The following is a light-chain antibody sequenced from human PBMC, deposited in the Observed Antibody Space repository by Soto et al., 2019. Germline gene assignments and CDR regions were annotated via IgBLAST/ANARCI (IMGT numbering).Light chain of an antibody. Sequence: DIQMTQSPSSLSASVGDRVTITCRASQSISNYLNSYQQKPGKAPKFLIYAASSLQSGVPSRFSGSGSGTDFTLTISSLQPEDFAIYYCQQTYSTPYTFGQGTKLEIK. CDR2: AAS. CDR3: QQTYSTPYT. J-gene: IGKJ2*01. CDR1: QSISNY. V-gene: IGKV1-39*01.